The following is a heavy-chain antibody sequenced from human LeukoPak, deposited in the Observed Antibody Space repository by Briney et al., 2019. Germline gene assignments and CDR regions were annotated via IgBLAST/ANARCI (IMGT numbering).Heavy chain of an antibody. J-gene: IGHJ6*03. Sequence: GGSLRLSCAASGFTFSSYCMSWVRQAPGKGLEWVAYIKQDGSEKYYVDAVKGRFTISRDNAKNSLYLQIDSLRAEDTAVYYCARASRITIFGVVPYYYYYMDVWGRGTTVTVSS. V-gene: IGHV3-7*01. CDR2: IKQDGSEK. CDR1: GFTFSSYC. D-gene: IGHD3-3*01. CDR3: ARASRITIFGVVPYYYYYMDV.